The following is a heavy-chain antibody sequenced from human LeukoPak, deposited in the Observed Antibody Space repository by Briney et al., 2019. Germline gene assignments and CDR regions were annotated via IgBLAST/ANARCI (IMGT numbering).Heavy chain of an antibody. D-gene: IGHD2-15*01. V-gene: IGHV4-34*01. CDR1: GGSFSGYY. J-gene: IGHJ4*02. Sequence: SETLSLTCAVYGGSFSGYYWSWIRQPPGKGLEWIGEINHSGSTNYNPSLKSRVAISVDTSKNQFSLKLSSVTAADTAVYYCARSHGWFPGYWGQGTLVTVSS. CDR3: ARSHGWFPGY. CDR2: INHSGST.